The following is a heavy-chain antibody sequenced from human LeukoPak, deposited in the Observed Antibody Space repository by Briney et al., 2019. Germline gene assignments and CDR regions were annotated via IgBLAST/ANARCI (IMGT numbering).Heavy chain of an antibody. CDR2: ISHSGGST. Sequence: GGSLRLSCAASGFTFSSYAMSWVRRAPAKGLEWVSTISHSGGSTYYADSVRGRFTISRDNSKNTPYLQMNSLRAEDTAVYYCAKDGYSYGSRTYYMDSWGPGTLVTVSS. D-gene: IGHD3-10*01. CDR1: GFTFSSYA. CDR3: AKDGYSYGSRTYYMDS. J-gene: IGHJ4*02. V-gene: IGHV3-23*01.